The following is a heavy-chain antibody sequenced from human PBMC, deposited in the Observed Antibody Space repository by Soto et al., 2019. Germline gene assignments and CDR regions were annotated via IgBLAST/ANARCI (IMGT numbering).Heavy chain of an antibody. D-gene: IGHD2-15*01. V-gene: IGHV1-3*01. CDR1: GYTFTSYA. CDR2: INAGNGNT. J-gene: IGHJ6*02. CDR3: ARDQVPCSGGSCYSTAFDV. Sequence: GASVKVSCKASGYTFTSYAMHWVRRAPGQRLEWMGWINAGNGNTKYSQKFQGRVTITRDTSASTAYMELSSLRSEDTAVYYCARDQVPCSGGSCYSTAFDVWGQGTTVTVSS.